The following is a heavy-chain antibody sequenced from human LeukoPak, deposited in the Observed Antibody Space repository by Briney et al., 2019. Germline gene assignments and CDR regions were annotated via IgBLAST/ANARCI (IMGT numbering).Heavy chain of an antibody. J-gene: IGHJ4*02. V-gene: IGHV3-30*02. CDR3: ATPPTVTRNY. CDR2: IWSDGSNR. CDR1: GIIFSNYD. D-gene: IGHD4-17*01. Sequence: GGSLRLSCAASGIIFSNYDMHWVRQAPGKGLEWVAFIWSDGSNRYYADSVKGRFTISRDNSKNTLYLQMNSLRAEDTAVYFCATPPTVTRNYWGQGILVTVSS.